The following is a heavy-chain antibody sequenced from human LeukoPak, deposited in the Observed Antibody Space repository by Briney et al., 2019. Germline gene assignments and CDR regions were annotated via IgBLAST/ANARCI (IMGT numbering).Heavy chain of an antibody. J-gene: IGHJ5*02. V-gene: IGHV3-7*01. CDR1: GFTFSSYW. CDR3: ARARIAVGGNWFDP. D-gene: IGHD6-19*01. CDR2: IKQDGSEK. Sequence: PGGSLRLSCAASGFTFSSYWMSWVRQAPGKGLEWVANIKQDGSEKYYVDSVKGRFTISRDNAKNSLYLQMNSLRAEDTAVYYCARARIAVGGNWFDPWGQGTLVTVSS.